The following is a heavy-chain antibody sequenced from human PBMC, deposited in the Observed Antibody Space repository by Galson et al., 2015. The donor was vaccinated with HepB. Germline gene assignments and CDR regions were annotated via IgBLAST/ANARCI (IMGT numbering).Heavy chain of an antibody. CDR2: ISGSGGST. CDR1: GFTFSSYA. J-gene: IGHJ4*02. CDR3: AKNYGSGRPPSYCNY. D-gene: IGHD3-10*01. V-gene: IGHV3-23*01. Sequence: SLRLSCAASGFTFSSYAMSWVRQAPGKGLEWVSAISGSGGSTYYADSVKGRFTVSRDNSKNTLYLQMNSLRAEDTAVYYCAKNYGSGRPPSYCNYWGQGTLVTVSS.